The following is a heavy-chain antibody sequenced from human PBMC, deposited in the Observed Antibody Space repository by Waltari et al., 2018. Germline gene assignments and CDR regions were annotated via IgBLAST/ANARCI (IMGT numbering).Heavy chain of an antibody. V-gene: IGHV3-21*01. CDR3: ATGGWGFYLDN. CDR2: MSSTGTYT. D-gene: IGHD7-27*01. J-gene: IGHJ4*02. Sequence: EVQLVESGGGLVKPGGSLRLSCAASGFTFSSYSMNWVRQAPGKGLEWSSSMSSTGTYTHYADSVKGRFTISRDNAKNSLYLQMNSLRAEDTGVYWCATGGWGFYLDNWGQGTLVTFSS. CDR1: GFTFSSYS.